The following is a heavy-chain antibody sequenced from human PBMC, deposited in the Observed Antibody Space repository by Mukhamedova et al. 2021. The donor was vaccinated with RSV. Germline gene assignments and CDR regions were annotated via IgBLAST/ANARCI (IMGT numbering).Heavy chain of an antibody. J-gene: IGHJ6*02. D-gene: IGHD2-21*01. CDR2: DI. CDR3: ARSAGSHKYSYHGMDV. V-gene: IGHV5-51*01. Sequence: DIRYRPSFEGQVTISADKSINTAYVQWSSLKASDTPIYYCARSAGSHKYSYHGMDVWGQGTTVTVSS.